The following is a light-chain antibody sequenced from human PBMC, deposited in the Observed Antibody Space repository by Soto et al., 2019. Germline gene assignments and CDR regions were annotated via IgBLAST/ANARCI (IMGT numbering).Light chain of an antibody. V-gene: IGKV3-15*01. CDR2: GAS. CDR1: QSVSSN. CDR3: QQYNNWPLALT. J-gene: IGKJ4*01. Sequence: EIVMTQSPATLSVSPGERATLSCRARQSVSSNLAWYQQKPGQAPRLLIYGASTRATGIPGRFSGSGSGTEFTLTISSLQSEDFVVYYCQQYNNWPLALTFGGGTKVEIK.